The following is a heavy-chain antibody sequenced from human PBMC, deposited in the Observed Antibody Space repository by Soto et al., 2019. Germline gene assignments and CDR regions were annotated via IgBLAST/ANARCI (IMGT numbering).Heavy chain of an antibody. CDR3: ARDGYYYDSSGYRGYFDY. CDR1: GFTFSSYA. D-gene: IGHD3-22*01. CDR2: ISYDGSNK. V-gene: IGHV3-30*04. Sequence: GGSLRLSCAASGFTFSSYAMHWVRQAPGKGLEWVAVISYDGSNKYYADYVKGRFTISRDNSKNTLYLQMNSLRAEDTAVYYCARDGYYYDSSGYRGYFDYWGQGTLVTVSS. J-gene: IGHJ4*02.